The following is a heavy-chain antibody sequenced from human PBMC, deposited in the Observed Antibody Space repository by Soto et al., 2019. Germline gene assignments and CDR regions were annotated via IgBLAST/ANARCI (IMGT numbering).Heavy chain of an antibody. Sequence: QVQLQESGPGLVKPSQTLSLTCTVSGGSISSGDYYWSLIRQPPGKGLEWIGYIYYSGSTYYNPSLKSRVTISVDTTKNQFSLKLSSVTAADTAVYYCDRERPDGSRLDPWGQGTLVTVSS. CDR1: GGSISSGDYY. J-gene: IGHJ5*02. CDR3: DRERPDGSRLDP. V-gene: IGHV4-30-4*01. CDR2: IYYSGST. D-gene: IGHD6-13*01.